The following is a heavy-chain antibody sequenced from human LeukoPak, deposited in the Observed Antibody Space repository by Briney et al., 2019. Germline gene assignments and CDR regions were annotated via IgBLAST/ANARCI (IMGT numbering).Heavy chain of an antibody. CDR1: GFTFSNFW. Sequence: GGSLRLSCAASGFTFSNFWMSWVRQAPGKGLEWVANIKQDGSERDYVDSVKGRFTISRDDAKNSLYLQMNSLRAEDTAVYYCARGITMANWGQGTLVTVSS. D-gene: IGHD3-10*01. V-gene: IGHV3-7*04. CDR2: IKQDGSER. CDR3: ARGITMAN. J-gene: IGHJ4*02.